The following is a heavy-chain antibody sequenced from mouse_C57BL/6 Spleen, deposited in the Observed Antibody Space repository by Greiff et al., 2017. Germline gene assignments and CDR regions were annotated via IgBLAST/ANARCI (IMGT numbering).Heavy chain of an antibody. CDR1: GYTFTDYN. D-gene: IGHD2-1*01. CDR3: AREGNYVPAWFAY. Sequence: EVQLQESGPELVKPGASVKMSCKASGYTFTDYNMHWVKQSHGKSLEWIGYINPNNGGTSYNQKFKGKATLTVNKSSSTAYMELRSLTSEDSAVYYCAREGNYVPAWFAYWGQGTLVTVSA. V-gene: IGHV1-22*01. CDR2: INPNNGGT. J-gene: IGHJ3*01.